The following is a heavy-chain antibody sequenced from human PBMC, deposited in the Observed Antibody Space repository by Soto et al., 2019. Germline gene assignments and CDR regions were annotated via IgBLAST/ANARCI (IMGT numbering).Heavy chain of an antibody. CDR2: ISSSSSYI. Sequence: GGSLRLSCAASGFTFSNYGMNWVRQAPGKGLEWVSSISSSSSYIYYADSVKGRFTISRDNAKNSLYLQMNSLRAEDTAVYYCARDQRLSYDFWSGYQVDYWGQGTLVTVSS. CDR1: GFTFSNYG. J-gene: IGHJ4*02. V-gene: IGHV3-21*01. D-gene: IGHD3-3*01. CDR3: ARDQRLSYDFWSGYQVDY.